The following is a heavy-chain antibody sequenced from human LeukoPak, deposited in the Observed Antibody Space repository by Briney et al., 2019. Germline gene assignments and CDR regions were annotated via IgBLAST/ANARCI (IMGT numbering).Heavy chain of an antibody. J-gene: IGHJ4*02. Sequence: GGSLRLSCAASGFTFSDSWMSWVRQAPGKGLEWVANIKPDGSAKNYVDSVKGRFTVSRDNAKRSLYLQMSSLRADDTALYYCARDYNWGWDYWGRGTLLSVSS. D-gene: IGHD7-27*01. CDR1: GFTFSDSW. CDR2: IKPDGSAK. CDR3: ARDYNWGWDY. V-gene: IGHV3-7*04.